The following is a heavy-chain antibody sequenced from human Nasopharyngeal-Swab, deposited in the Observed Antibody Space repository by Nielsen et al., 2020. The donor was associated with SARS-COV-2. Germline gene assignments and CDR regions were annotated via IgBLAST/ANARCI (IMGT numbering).Heavy chain of an antibody. CDR1: GFTFDDYA. CDR2: ISWNSGSI. D-gene: IGHD6-19*01. Sequence: GGSLRLSCAAAGFTFDDYAMHWVRQAPGKGLEWVSGISWNSGSIGYADSVKGRFTISRDNAKNSLYLQMNSLRAEDTALYYCAKGIGYSSGWDNSRYYYGMDVWGQGTTVTVSS. CDR3: AKGIGYSSGWDNSRYYYGMDV. J-gene: IGHJ6*02. V-gene: IGHV3-9*01.